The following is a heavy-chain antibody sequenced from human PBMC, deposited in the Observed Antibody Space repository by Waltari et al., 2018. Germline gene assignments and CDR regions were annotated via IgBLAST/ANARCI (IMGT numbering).Heavy chain of an antibody. D-gene: IGHD3-16*02. CDR1: GDKFSTYW. CDR3: ARLEHDYDYVGGSYRRVIDTFDI. V-gene: IGHV5-51*06. J-gene: IGHJ3*02. CDR2: MYVGDCGT. Sequence: EVRLVQSGAEVKKPGESLKISCKGSGDKFSTYWIGWVRQMPGKGREWMGMMYVGDCGTRYSPSSRVQVTMSADNSITTAYLQWSSLKASDTAMYYCARLEHDYDYVGGSYRRVIDTFDIWGQGTRVTVSS.